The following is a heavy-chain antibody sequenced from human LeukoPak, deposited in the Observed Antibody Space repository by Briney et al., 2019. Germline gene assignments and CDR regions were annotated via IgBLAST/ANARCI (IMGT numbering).Heavy chain of an antibody. V-gene: IGHV3-30*02. Sequence: GGSLRLSCAASGFTFSNYGMHWVRQAPGKGLEWVTFIRFDGGNKYYADSVKGRFTISRDNSKNTVYLQMNSLRGEGTAVYYCAKARMTTLTSYYFDYWGQGTLVTVSS. J-gene: IGHJ4*02. CDR3: AKARMTTLTSYYFDY. CDR1: GFTFSNYG. D-gene: IGHD4-17*01. CDR2: IRFDGGNK.